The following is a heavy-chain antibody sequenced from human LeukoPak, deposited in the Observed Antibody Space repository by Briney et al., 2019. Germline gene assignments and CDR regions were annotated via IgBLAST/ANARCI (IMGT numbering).Heavy chain of an antibody. J-gene: IGHJ4*02. CDR1: GGSISSYY. CDR2: IYYSGST. CDR3: ARGPDWGYYDSSPEFDY. V-gene: IGHV4-59*01. D-gene: IGHD3-22*01. Sequence: SETLSLTCTVSGGSISSYYWSWIRQPPGKGLEWIGYIYYSGSTNYNPSLKSRVTISVDTSKNQFSLKLSSVTAADTAVYYCARGPDWGYYDSSPEFDYWGQGTLVTVSS.